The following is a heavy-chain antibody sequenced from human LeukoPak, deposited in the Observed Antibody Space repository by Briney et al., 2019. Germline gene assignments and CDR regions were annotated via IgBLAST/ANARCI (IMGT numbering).Heavy chain of an antibody. CDR2: ISHSGSS. V-gene: IGHV4-34*01. CDR1: GGPFRGFF. Sequence: SETLSLTCAVYGGPFRGFFWSWIRQAPGKGLEWIGEISHSGSSNYNPSLKSRVTISVDTSKNQFSLKLSSVTAADTAVYYCARGAILTGRRGFDYWGQGTLVTVSS. J-gene: IGHJ4*02. CDR3: ARGAILTGRRGFDY. D-gene: IGHD3-9*01.